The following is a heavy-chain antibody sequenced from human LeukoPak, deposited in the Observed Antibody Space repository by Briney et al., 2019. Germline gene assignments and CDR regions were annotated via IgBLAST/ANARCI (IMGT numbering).Heavy chain of an antibody. V-gene: IGHV1-69*06. D-gene: IGHD3-22*01. CDR2: IIPIFGTA. J-gene: IGHJ4*02. CDR3: SRSSSRYYDSSGYLQPGDY. CDR1: GGTFSSYA. Sequence: ASVKVSCKASGGTFSSYAISWVRQAPGQGLEWMGGIIPIFGTANYAQKFQGRVTITADKSTSTAYMELSSLRSEDTAVYYCSRSSSRYYDSSGYLQPGDYWGQGTLVTVSS.